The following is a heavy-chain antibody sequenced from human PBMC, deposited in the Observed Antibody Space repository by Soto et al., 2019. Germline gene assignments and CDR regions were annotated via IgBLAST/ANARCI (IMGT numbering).Heavy chain of an antibody. CDR3: ARSNGSGTNYYMDV. V-gene: IGHV1-18*01. D-gene: IGHD3-10*01. CDR2: ISVNNGNT. CDR1: GYMFTSYG. Sequence: QVQLVQSGAEFKKPGASAKVSCKASGYMFTSYGISWVRQAPGQGLEWMAWISVNNGNTNYAQKFQGRVTMTTDTSTNTAHMELRSLRYDDTAVYYCARSNGSGTNYYMDVWGKGTTVIVSS. J-gene: IGHJ6*03.